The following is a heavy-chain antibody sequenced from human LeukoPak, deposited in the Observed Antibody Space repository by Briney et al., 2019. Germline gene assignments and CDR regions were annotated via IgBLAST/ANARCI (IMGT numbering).Heavy chain of an antibody. V-gene: IGHV4-34*01. CDR3: ARGSPSITMVRGAKTPRKRNWFDP. CDR2: INHSGST. Sequence: SETLSLTCAVYGGSFSGYYWSWIRQPPGKGLEWIGEINHSGSTNYNPSLKSRVTISVDTSKNQFSLKLSSVTAADTAVYYCARGSPSITMVRGAKTPRKRNWFDPWGQGTLVTVSS. CDR1: GGSFSGYY. J-gene: IGHJ5*02. D-gene: IGHD3-10*01.